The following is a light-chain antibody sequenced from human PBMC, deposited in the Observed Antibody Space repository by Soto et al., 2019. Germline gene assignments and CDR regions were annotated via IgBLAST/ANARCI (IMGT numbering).Light chain of an antibody. CDR2: GAS. V-gene: IGKV3-15*01. CDR1: QSVSNN. CDR3: QQYNNWPPWT. Sequence: ESMLTQSPGTLSLSPGERATLSCRASQSVSNNYLAWYQQKPGQAPRLLIYGASTRATGIPARFSGSGSGTEFTLTISSLQSEDFAVYYCQQYNNWPPWTFGQGTKVE. J-gene: IGKJ1*01.